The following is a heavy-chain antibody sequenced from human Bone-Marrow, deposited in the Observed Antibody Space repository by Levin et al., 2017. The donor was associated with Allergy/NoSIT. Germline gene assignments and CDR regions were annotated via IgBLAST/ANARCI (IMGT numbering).Heavy chain of an antibody. CDR3: VRQGGYTLFDVRASHFYYFYYMDA. D-gene: IGHD3-9*01. Sequence: SETLSLTCDVSGYSIDSGYFWGWIRQPPGKSLEWIGSISQSGGTTSTPSVRSRLSMSLDTSRNQFSLQLTSVTATDTAVYYCVRQGGYTLFDVRASHFYYFYYMDAWGKGTTVIVSS. CDR1: GYSIDSGYF. CDR2: ISQSGGT. V-gene: IGHV4-38-2*01. J-gene: IGHJ6*03.